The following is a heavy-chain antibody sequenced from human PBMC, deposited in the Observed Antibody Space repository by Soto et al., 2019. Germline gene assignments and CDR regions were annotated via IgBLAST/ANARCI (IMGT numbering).Heavy chain of an antibody. CDR2: INPSGGST. J-gene: IGHJ6*02. V-gene: IGHV1-46*01. CDR1: GYTFTSYY. CDR3: ARDFQNCISISCYGDYYYYYGMDV. D-gene: IGHD2-2*01. Sequence: ASVKVSCKASGYTFTSYYMHWVRQAPGQGLEWMGIINPSGGSTSYAQKFQGRVTMTRDTSTSTVYMELSSLRSEDTAVYYCARDFQNCISISCYGDYYYYYGMDVWG.